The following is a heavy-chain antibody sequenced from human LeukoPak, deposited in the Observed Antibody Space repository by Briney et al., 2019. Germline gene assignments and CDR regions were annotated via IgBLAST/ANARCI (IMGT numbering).Heavy chain of an antibody. Sequence: GGSLRLSCAVSGFTFSNYEMNWVCQAPGKGLEWVSYISTSGSIIYYTDSVKGRFTISRDNAKDSLYLQMNILRAEDTAVYYCARIPRGYSFGLNGLDVWGQGTTVTVSS. CDR2: ISTSGSII. CDR3: ARIPRGYSFGLNGLDV. J-gene: IGHJ6*02. V-gene: IGHV3-48*03. D-gene: IGHD5-18*01. CDR1: GFTFSNYE.